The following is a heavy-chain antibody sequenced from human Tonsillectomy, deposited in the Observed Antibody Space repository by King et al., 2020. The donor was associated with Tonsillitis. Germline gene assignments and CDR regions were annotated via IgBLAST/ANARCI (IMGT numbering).Heavy chain of an antibody. D-gene: IGHD5-12*01. V-gene: IGHV3-30*18. CDR2: ISNDGSNI. Sequence: VQLVESGGGVVQPGRSLRLSCAASGFTFSSYGMHWVRQAPGKGLEWVAVISNDGSNIHYADSVKGRFTISRDNSKNTLYLQMNSLRAEDTAVYYCAKAKEGTSGYDYLFDYWGQGTLVTVSS. CDR3: AKAKEGTSGYDYLFDY. CDR1: GFTFSSYG. J-gene: IGHJ4*02.